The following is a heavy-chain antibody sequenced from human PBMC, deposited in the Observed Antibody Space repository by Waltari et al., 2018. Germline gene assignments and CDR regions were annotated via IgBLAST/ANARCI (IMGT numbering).Heavy chain of an antibody. J-gene: IGHJ3*02. CDR1: GFTFSSYG. D-gene: IGHD1-26*01. CDR2: IRCDGSNK. CDR3: AADGIVGATSAFDI. V-gene: IGHV3-30*02. Sequence: QVQLVESGGGVVQPGGSLRLSCAASGFTFSSYGMHWVRQAPGKGLEWVAFIRCDGSNKYYADSVKGRFTISRDNSKNTLYLQMNSLRAEDTAVYYCAADGIVGATSAFDIWGQGTMVTVSS.